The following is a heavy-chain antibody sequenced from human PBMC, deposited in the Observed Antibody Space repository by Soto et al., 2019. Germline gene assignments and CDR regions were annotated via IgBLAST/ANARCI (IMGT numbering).Heavy chain of an antibody. CDR2: INPSGGST. V-gene: IGHV1-46*01. D-gene: IGHD6-19*01. CDR3: ARDGSVDGPDY. Sequence: ASVKVSCKASGYTFTSYYMRWVRQAPGQGLEWMGIINPSGGSTSYAQKFQGRVTMTRDTSTSTVYMELSSLRSEDTAVYYCARDGSVDGPDYWGQGTLVTVYS. J-gene: IGHJ4*02. CDR1: GYTFTSYY.